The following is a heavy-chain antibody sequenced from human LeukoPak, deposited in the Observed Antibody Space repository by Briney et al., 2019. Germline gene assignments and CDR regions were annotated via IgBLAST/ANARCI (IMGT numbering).Heavy chain of an antibody. D-gene: IGHD3-22*01. CDR2: ISPDGTKD. CDR1: GFTFSSYA. V-gene: IGHV3-30*14. CDR3: ARVGYYDSSGQPQDAFDI. J-gene: IGHJ3*02. Sequence: GGSLRLSCAASGFTFSSYAMHWVRHSPGKGLEWLALISPDGTKDYYPDSVKGRFTISRDNSKNTLYLQMNSLRAEDTAVYYCARVGYYDSSGQPQDAFDIWGQGTMVTVSS.